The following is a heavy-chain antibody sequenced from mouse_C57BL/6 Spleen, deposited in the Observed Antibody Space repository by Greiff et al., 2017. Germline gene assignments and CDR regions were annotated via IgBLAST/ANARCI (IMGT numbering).Heavy chain of an antibody. Sequence: LQESGAELVKPGASVKMSCKASGYTFTTYPIEWMKQNHGKSLEWIGNFHPYNDDTKYNEKFKGKATLTVEKSSSTVYLELSRLTSDDSAVYYCARHYYYGSSYDYAMDYWGQGTSVTVSS. CDR3: ARHYYYGSSYDYAMDY. D-gene: IGHD1-1*01. CDR2: FHPYNDDT. V-gene: IGHV1-47*01. J-gene: IGHJ4*01. CDR1: GYTFTTYP.